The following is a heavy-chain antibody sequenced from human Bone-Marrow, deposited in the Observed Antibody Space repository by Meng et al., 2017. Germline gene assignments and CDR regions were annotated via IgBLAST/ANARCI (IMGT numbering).Heavy chain of an antibody. J-gene: IGHJ5*02. CDR1: GYTFPDYW. CDR3: AREDTTPSTPYYYGSGSYLYNWFDP. D-gene: IGHD3-10*01. CDR2: INPKSGDT. V-gene: IGHV1-2*06. Sequence: ASVKVSCKASGYTFPDYWLHWVRRAPGQGLEWMGRINPKSGDTHYAQRFQGRVTMTGDTSISTAYMELSGLRSDDTAMYYCAREDTTPSTPYYYGSGSYLYNWFDPWGQGTLVTVSS.